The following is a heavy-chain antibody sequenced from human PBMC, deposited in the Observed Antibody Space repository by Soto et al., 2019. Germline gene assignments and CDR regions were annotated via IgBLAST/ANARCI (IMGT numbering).Heavy chain of an antibody. CDR2: INPKSGGT. J-gene: IGHJ5*02. CDR1: GYTFTGYF. Sequence: GASVKVSCKASGYTFTGYFMHWVRQAPGQGLEWMGWINPKSGGTNYAQKFQVRVTMTRDTSINTAYRELSRLRSDDTAVYCCARPAGGFDPWAQGTLVTVSS. V-gene: IGHV1-2*02. CDR3: ARPAGGFDP.